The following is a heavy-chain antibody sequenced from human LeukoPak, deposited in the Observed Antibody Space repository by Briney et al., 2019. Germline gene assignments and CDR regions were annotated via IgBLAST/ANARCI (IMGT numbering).Heavy chain of an antibody. J-gene: IGHJ3*02. V-gene: IGHV1-18*01. D-gene: IGHD3-22*01. CDR1: GYTFTSYG. CDR2: ISAYNGNT. Sequence: GASVKVSCQTSGYTFTSYGISVVRQAPGQGLEWMGWISAYNGNTNYAQKLQGRVTMTTDTSTSTAYMELRSLRSEDTAVYYCAKDTEKYYYDSSGYYYVFDILGQGTMVTVSS. CDR3: AKDTEKYYYDSSGYYYVFDI.